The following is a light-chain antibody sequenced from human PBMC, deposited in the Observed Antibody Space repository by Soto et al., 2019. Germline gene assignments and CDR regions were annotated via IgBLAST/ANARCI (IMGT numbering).Light chain of an antibody. CDR3: AAWDASLNGVV. Sequence: QSVLTQPPSASGTPGQRVTISCSGSSSNIGSNAINWYQQLPGTAPKLLMHSSNQRPSGVPDRFSGSKSGTSASLAISGLQSEDEADYYCAAWDASLNGVVFGGGTKLTVL. V-gene: IGLV1-44*01. CDR1: SSNIGSNA. J-gene: IGLJ2*01. CDR2: SSN.